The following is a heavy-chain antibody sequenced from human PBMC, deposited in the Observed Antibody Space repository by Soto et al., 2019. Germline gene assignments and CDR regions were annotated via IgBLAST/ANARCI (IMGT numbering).Heavy chain of an antibody. CDR1: GYSFTNYW. V-gene: IGHV5-51*01. J-gene: IGHJ3*01. D-gene: IGHD1-26*01. CDR3: ARPYSGGPNDPFDV. CDR2: IYPGDSHA. Sequence: SLKISCKGSGYSFTNYWIGWVRQMPGKGLEWMGIIYPGDSHAIYSPSFQGQVTMSADRSISTAYLQWSSLKASDTAMYYCARPYSGGPNDPFDVWGQGTMVTVSS.